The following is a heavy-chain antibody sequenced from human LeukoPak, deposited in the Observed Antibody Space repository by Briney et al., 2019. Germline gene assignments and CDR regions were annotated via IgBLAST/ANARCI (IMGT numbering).Heavy chain of an antibody. CDR2: IYYSGST. D-gene: IGHD6-19*01. Sequence: SETLSLTCTVSGGSISSSSYYWGWIRQPPGKGLEWIGSIYYSGSTYYNPSLKSRVTISVDKSKNQFSLKLSSVTAADTAVYYCARSIAVAGPTFFDYWGQGTLVTVSS. CDR1: GGSISSSSYY. CDR3: ARSIAVAGPTFFDY. J-gene: IGHJ4*02. V-gene: IGHV4-39*07.